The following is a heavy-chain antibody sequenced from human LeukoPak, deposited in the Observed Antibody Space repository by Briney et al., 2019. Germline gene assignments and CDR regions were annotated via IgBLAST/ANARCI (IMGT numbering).Heavy chain of an antibody. Sequence: GASVKVSCKASGYTFTSYGISWVRQAPGQGLEWMGWIRPNSGGANYAQKFQGRLTMTRDTSISTAYMELSRLTSDDTAVYYCAREQGRSGSYYNEQDYWGQGTLVTVSS. J-gene: IGHJ4*02. CDR1: GYTFTSYG. D-gene: IGHD3-10*01. CDR2: IRPNSGGA. V-gene: IGHV1-2*02. CDR3: AREQGRSGSYYNEQDY.